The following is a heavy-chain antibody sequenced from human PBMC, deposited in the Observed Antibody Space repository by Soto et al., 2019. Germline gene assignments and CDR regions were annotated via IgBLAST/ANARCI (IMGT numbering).Heavy chain of an antibody. CDR1: GFICSSYD. J-gene: IGHJ4*02. CDR2: ILVDGRT. V-gene: IGHV3-23*01. CDR3: VRDFEGSYGYGPFDY. D-gene: IGHD5-18*01. Sequence: PGGSLRLSCAASGFICSSYDMSWVRQAPGKWLEWVSTILVDGRTFYVDSVRGRFTISRDNAKNTLYLQMNSLRAEDTAVYYCVRDFEGSYGYGPFDYWGQGTLVTVSS.